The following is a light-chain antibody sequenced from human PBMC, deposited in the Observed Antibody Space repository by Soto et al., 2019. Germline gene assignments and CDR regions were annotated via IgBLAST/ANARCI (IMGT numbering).Light chain of an antibody. CDR1: QDIANS. V-gene: IGKV1-33*01. Sequence: DIQMTQSPSSLSASVGDRVTITCQASQDIANSLTWYQQKPGKAPNLLIYDASNLETGVPSRFNGSGAGTDFTFTISSLQPEDIATYFCQHYQTLPLTFGGGTKLKIK. CDR2: DAS. J-gene: IGKJ4*01. CDR3: QHYQTLPLT.